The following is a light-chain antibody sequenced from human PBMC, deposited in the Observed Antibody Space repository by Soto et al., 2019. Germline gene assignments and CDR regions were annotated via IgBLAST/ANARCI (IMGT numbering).Light chain of an antibody. CDR3: QQRSNWPLLT. J-gene: IGKJ4*01. Sequence: EIVLTQSPATLSLSPGERATLSCRASQSVSNYLAWYQQKPGQAPRLLIYDASNRATGIPARFSGSGSGTAFTLNISSLEPEDFAVYYCQQRSNWPLLTFGGGTKVEIK. CDR2: DAS. CDR1: QSVSNY. V-gene: IGKV3-11*01.